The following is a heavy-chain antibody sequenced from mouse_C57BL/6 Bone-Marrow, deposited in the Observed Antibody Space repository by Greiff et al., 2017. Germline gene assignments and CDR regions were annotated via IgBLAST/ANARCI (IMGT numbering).Heavy chain of an antibody. CDR1: GYAFSSSW. CDR2: IYPGDGDT. J-gene: IGHJ1*03. CDR3: ARWERRGWYFDV. V-gene: IGHV1-80*01. Sequence: VQLQQSGAELVKPGASVKISCKASGYAFSSSWMNWVKQRPGKGLEWIGQIYPGDGDTNYNGKFKGKATLTADKSSSTAYMQLSSLTSEDSAVYFCARWERRGWYFDVWGTGTTVTVSS. D-gene: IGHD2-12*01.